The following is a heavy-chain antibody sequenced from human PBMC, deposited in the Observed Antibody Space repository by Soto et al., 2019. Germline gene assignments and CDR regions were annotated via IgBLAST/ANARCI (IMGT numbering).Heavy chain of an antibody. Sequence: GASVKVSCKASGGTFNSYAISWVRQAPGQGLEWMGGIIPIFGTANYAQKFQGRVTITADESTSTAYMELSSLRSEDTAVYYCARVPYSSGSGSESSRWYSGIDGWGQGHT. CDR1: GGTFNSYA. CDR3: ARVPYSSGSGSESSRWYSGIDG. CDR2: IIPIFGTA. V-gene: IGHV1-69*13. D-gene: IGHD3-10*01. J-gene: IGHJ6*01.